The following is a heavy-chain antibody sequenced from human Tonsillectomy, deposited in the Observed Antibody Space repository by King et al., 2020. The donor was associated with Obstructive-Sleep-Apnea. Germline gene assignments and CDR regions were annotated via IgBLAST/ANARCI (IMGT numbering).Heavy chain of an antibody. CDR3: ARGGKDPNLDWYLGL. Sequence: VQLVESGGGVVQPGRSLRLSCAASGFTFSSNDMNWVRQAPGKGLEWVSFISYDGSNKFYAASVKGRFTISRDRTLHTLYLQMSRLRLEDTAIYYCARGGKDPNLDWYLGLWGRGTLVTVSS. CDR2: ISYDGSNK. D-gene: IGHD1-26*01. CDR1: GFTFSSND. J-gene: IGHJ2*01. V-gene: IGHV3-30*03.